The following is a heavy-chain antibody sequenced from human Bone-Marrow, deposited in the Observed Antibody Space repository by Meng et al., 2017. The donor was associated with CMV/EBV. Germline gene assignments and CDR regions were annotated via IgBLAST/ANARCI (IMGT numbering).Heavy chain of an antibody. V-gene: IGHV1-2*02. J-gene: IGHJ6*02. CDR1: GYTFTGYY. CDR2: INPNSGGT. Sequence: ASVKVSCKASGYTFTGYYMHWVRQAPGQGLEWMGWINPNSGGTNYAQKFQGRVTITRNTSISTAYMELSSLRSEDTAVYYCARGDPGWGSSSWFYYYYGMDVWGQGTTVTVSS. CDR3: ARGDPGWGSSSWFYYYYGMDV. D-gene: IGHD6-13*01.